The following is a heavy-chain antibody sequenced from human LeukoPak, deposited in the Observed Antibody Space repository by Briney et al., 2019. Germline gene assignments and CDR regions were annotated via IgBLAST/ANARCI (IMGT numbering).Heavy chain of an antibody. CDR1: GFAFNTYA. V-gene: IGHV3-23*01. CDR3: AETQGQKYFDY. J-gene: IGHJ4*02. Sequence: GGSLRLSCAASGFAFNTYAMSWVRQAPGKGLEWVSATSAKGAKIYYADSVRGRFTISRDNSKNTLYLQMNSLRAEDTAVYYCAETQGQKYFDYWGQGTLVTVSS. CDR2: TSAKGAKI.